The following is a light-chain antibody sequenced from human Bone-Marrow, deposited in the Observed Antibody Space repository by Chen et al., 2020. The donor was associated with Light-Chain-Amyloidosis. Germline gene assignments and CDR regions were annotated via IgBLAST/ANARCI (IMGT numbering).Light chain of an antibody. CDR2: DAS. J-gene: IGKJ5*01. V-gene: IGKV1-33*01. CDR1: QDIGIH. Sequence: DIQMTQSPFSLSASVGDRVTITCQASQDIGIHLNWYQQKPGKAPELLIYDASHLETGLPSRFSGSGSGTNFIFIIRNVQPEDIATYYCHQYDSPPFTFGQGTRLEIK. CDR3: HQYDSPPFT.